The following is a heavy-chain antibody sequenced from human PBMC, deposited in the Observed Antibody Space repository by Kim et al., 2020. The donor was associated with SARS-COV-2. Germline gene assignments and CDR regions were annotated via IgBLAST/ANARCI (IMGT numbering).Heavy chain of an antibody. CDR1: GESFSGYY. CDR3: ARGHYYDSSGYYHFFDY. Sequence: SETLSLTCAVYGESFSGYYWSWIRQPPGKGLEWIGEINHSGSTNYNPSLKSRVTISVDTSKNQLSLKLSSVTAADTAVYYCARGHYYDSSGYYHFFDYWGQGVLVTVSP. CDR2: INHSGST. J-gene: IGHJ4*02. D-gene: IGHD3-22*01. V-gene: IGHV4-34*01.